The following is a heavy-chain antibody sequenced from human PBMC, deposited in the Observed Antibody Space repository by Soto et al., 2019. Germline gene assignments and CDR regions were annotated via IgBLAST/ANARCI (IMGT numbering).Heavy chain of an antibody. J-gene: IGHJ6*02. CDR2: ISSRSDI. Sequence: GGSLRLSCVGSGFTFSTYSIYWVRQAPGKGLEWVSSISSRSDIYYADSVKGRFTISRDTAKNSVSLQMNSLRAEDTAVYYCAREYTAWPLAYGLDVWGQGTTVTVSS. CDR1: GFTFSTYS. CDR3: AREYTAWPLAYGLDV. V-gene: IGHV3-21*01. D-gene: IGHD2-2*02.